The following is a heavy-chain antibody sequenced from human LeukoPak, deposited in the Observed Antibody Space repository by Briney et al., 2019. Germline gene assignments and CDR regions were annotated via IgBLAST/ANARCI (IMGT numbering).Heavy chain of an antibody. CDR3: AGSSWHYYYYMDV. J-gene: IGHJ6*03. Sequence: SETLSLTCTVSGGSISSYYWSWIRQPPGKGLEWIGYIYYSGSTNYNPSLKSRVTISVDTSKNQFSLKLSAVTAADTAVYYCAGSSWHYYYYMDVWGKGTTVTVSS. D-gene: IGHD6-13*01. CDR2: IYYSGST. CDR1: GGSISSYY. V-gene: IGHV4-59*01.